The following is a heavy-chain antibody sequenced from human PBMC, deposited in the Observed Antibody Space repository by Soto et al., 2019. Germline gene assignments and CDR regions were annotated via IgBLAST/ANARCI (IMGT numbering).Heavy chain of an antibody. CDR3: ARDTLWGIQLDVWKTDAYDI. J-gene: IGHJ3*02. D-gene: IGHD5-18*01. CDR1: GFSFSSYA. CDR2: ISYDGSNK. Sequence: GGSLRLSCAASGFSFSSYAMHWVRQAPGKGLEWVAVISYDGSNKYYADSVKGRFTISRDNSKNTLYLQMNSLSAEDTAVYYCARDTLWGIQLDVWKTDAYDIWGQGTMVTVSS. V-gene: IGHV3-30-3*01.